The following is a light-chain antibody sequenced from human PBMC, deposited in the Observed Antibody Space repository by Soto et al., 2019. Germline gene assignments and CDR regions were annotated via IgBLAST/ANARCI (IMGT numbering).Light chain of an antibody. J-gene: IGKJ3*01. CDR3: QQHNAWPLT. Sequence: IVLTQSPGTLSVSPGERVILSCRASQTLRNKLAWYQQKPGQAPRLLIYGGFTRATGIPARFSGSGSGTEFTLTITSLQSEDLAIYYCQQHNAWPLTFGPGTKLDLK. CDR1: QTLRNK. V-gene: IGKV3-15*01. CDR2: GGF.